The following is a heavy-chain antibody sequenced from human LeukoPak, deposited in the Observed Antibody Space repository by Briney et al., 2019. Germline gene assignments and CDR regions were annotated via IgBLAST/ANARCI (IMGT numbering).Heavy chain of an antibody. Sequence: SETLSLTCAVSGGSISSGGYSWSWIRQPPGKGLEWIGYIYHSGSTYYNPSLKSRVTISVDTSKNQFSLKLSSVTAADTAVYYCARMPRQGARDAFDIWGQGTMVTVSS. J-gene: IGHJ3*02. CDR3: ARMPRQGARDAFDI. CDR1: GGSISSGGYS. D-gene: IGHD1-1*01. V-gene: IGHV4-30-2*01. CDR2: IYHSGST.